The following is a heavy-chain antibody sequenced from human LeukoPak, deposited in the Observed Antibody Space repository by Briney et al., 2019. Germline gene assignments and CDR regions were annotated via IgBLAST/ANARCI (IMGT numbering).Heavy chain of an antibody. Sequence: SETLSLTCTVSGGSISSGDYYWSWIRQPPGKGLEWIGYIYYSGSTYYNPSLKSRVTISVDTSKNQFSLKLSSVTAADTAVYYCARDLGYGCNSGFDYWGQGTLVTVSS. CDR1: GGSISSGDYY. D-gene: IGHD4-23*01. V-gene: IGHV4-30-4*08. CDR3: ARDLGYGCNSGFDY. J-gene: IGHJ4*02. CDR2: IYYSGST.